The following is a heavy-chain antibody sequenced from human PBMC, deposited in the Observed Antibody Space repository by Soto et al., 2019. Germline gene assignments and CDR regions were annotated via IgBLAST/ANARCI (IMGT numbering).Heavy chain of an antibody. V-gene: IGHV1-2*02. Sequence: ASVKVSCKASGYTFTGYFIHWVRQAPGQGLEWVGYINPNSGATKYAPRFQGRVTMTSDTSIRTAYMDLSNPRSDDTAVYYCARGGGTILAPLPWGTGTLVTVSS. CDR1: GYTFTGYF. J-gene: IGHJ5*02. CDR3: ARGGGTILAPLP. D-gene: IGHD3-3*01. CDR2: INPNSGAT.